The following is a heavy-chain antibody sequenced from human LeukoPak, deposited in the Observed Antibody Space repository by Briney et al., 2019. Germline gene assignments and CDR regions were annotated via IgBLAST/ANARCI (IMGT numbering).Heavy chain of an antibody. J-gene: IGHJ3*02. CDR2: IYYSGST. Sequence: SETLSLTCTVSGGSISSYYWSWIRQPPGKGLEWIGYIYYSGSTNYNPSLKSRVTISVDTSKNQFSLKLSSVTAADTAVYYCARLPGYSYGPVAFDIWGQGTMVTVSS. CDR1: GGSISSYY. V-gene: IGHV4-59*08. CDR3: ARLPGYSYGPVAFDI. D-gene: IGHD5-18*01.